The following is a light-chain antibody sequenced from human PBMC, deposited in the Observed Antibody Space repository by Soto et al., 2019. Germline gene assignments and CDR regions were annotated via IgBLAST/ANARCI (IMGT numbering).Light chain of an antibody. V-gene: IGKV2-28*01. J-gene: IGKJ1*01. CDR1: QSLLHSNGYNY. Sequence: IVMTQSPLSLPVTPGEPASISCRSSQSLLHSNGYNYLDWYLQKPGQSPQLLIYLGSHRASGVPDRFSGSGSGTDFTLKISRVEAEDVGVYYCMQPLQSWTFGQGTKVEIK. CDR2: LGS. CDR3: MQPLQSWT.